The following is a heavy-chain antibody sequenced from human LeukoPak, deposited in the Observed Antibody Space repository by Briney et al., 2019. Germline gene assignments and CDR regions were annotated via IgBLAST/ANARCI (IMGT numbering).Heavy chain of an antibody. CDR2: IYYSGCT. D-gene: IGHD3-3*01. CDR3: ARDKSGVFDY. J-gene: IGHJ4*02. V-gene: IGHV4-59*01. CDR1: GGSISSYY. Sequence: SETLSLTCTVSGGSISSYYWSWIRQPPGKGLEWIGYIYYSGCTNYNPSLKSRVTISVDTSKNQFSLKLSSVTAADTAVYYCARDKSGVFDYWGQGTLVTVSS.